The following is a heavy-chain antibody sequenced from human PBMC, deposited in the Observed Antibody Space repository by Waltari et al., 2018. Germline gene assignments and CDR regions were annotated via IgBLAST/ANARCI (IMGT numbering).Heavy chain of an antibody. J-gene: IGHJ4*02. V-gene: IGHV4-39*01. Sequence: QLQLQESGPGLVKPSETLSLTCTVSGGPISSSGYYWGWIRQPPGKGLEWIGSIYYRRRTYYNPSLKSRVTISVDTSKNQFSLKVSSVTAADTAVYYCARHESWSGVGNYWGQGALVTVSS. D-gene: IGHD3-10*01. CDR3: ARHESWSGVGNY. CDR1: GGPISSSGYY. CDR2: IYYRRRT.